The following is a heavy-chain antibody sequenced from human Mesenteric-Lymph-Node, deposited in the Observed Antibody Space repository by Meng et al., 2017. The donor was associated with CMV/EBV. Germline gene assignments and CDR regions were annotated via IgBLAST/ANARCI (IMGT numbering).Heavy chain of an antibody. V-gene: IGHV3-7*01. CDR2: IKQDGSEK. D-gene: IGHD2-15*01. J-gene: IGHJ4*02. Sequence: ETLSLTCAASGFTFSSYWMSWVRQAPGKGLEWVANIKQDGSEKYYVDSVKGRFTISRDNAKNSLYLQMNSLRAEDTAVYYCARGERVRPTPFDYWGQGTLVTVSS. CDR1: GFTFSSYW. CDR3: ARGERVRPTPFDY.